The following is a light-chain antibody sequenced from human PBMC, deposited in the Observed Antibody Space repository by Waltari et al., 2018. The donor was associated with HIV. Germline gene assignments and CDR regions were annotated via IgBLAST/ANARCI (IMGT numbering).Light chain of an antibody. CDR3: QVRDSRSDPVV. V-gene: IGLV3-21*04. J-gene: IGLJ2*01. CDR2: YDS. CDR1: NIGSKS. Sequence: SYVLTQPPSVSVAPGKTARITCGGNNIGSKSVHWDQQRPGQAPMLVIYYDSDRPSGIPERFSGSNSGNTATLTISRVEAGDEADYYCQVRDSRSDPVVFGGGTKLTAL.